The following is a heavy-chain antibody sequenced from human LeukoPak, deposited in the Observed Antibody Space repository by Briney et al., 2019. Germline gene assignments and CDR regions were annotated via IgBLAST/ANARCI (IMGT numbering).Heavy chain of an antibody. CDR3: ARYIVGATHFDY. CDR2: INPNSGGT. V-gene: IGHV1-2*06. CDR1: GYTFTGYY. J-gene: IGHJ4*02. D-gene: IGHD1-26*01. Sequence: ASVKVSCKASGYTFTGYYMHWVRQAPGQGLELMGRINPNSGGTNYAQKFQGRVTMTRDTSISTAYMELSRLRSDDTAVYYCARYIVGATHFDYWGQGTLVTVSS.